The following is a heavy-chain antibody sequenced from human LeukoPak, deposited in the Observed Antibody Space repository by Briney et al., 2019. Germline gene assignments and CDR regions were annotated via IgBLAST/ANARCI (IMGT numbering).Heavy chain of an antibody. CDR1: GFTFSSYE. CDR3: SNSPPTYGDLDY. J-gene: IGHJ4*02. V-gene: IGHV3-23*01. Sequence: GGSLRLPCAASGFTFSSYEMNWVRQAPGRGLEWVSAISESGEQTYYVDSVEGRFIISRDNSKNTLSLQMNNLRVDDTAIYYCSNSPPTYGDLDYWGQGTLVTVSS. CDR2: ISESGEQT. D-gene: IGHD3-10*01.